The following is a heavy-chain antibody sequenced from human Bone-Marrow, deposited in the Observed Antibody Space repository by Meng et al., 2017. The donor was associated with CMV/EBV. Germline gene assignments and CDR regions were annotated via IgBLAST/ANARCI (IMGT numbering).Heavy chain of an antibody. V-gene: IGHV3-30*02. CDR3: AKDLLLFGGPNAYFDQ. J-gene: IGHJ4*02. Sequence: GESLKISCAASGFRFDDYGMHWVRQTPGKGLEWVAFIRHDGTNKFYGASVKGRFTISRDNSKSTVYLQMNSLRPEETALYYCAKDLLLFGGPNAYFDQWGQGTLVTLSS. CDR1: GFRFDDYG. D-gene: IGHD3-16*01. CDR2: IRHDGTNK.